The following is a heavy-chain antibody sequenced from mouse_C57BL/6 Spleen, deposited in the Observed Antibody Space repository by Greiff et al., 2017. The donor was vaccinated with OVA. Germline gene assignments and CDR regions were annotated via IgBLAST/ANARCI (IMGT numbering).Heavy chain of an antibody. J-gene: IGHJ2*01. CDR2: IRLKSDNYAT. Sequence: EVHLVESGGGLVQPGGSMKLSCVASGFTFSNYWMNWVRQSPEKGLEWVAQIRLKSDNYATHYAESVKGRFTISRDDSKSSVYLQMNNLRAEDTGIYYCTGPAYYYGSSYDYFDYWGQGTTLTVSS. D-gene: IGHD1-1*01. CDR3: TGPAYYYGSSYDYFDY. CDR1: GFTFSNYW. V-gene: IGHV6-3*01.